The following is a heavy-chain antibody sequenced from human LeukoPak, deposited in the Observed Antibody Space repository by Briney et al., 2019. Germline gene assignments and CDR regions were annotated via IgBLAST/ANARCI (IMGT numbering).Heavy chain of an antibody. J-gene: IGHJ4*02. D-gene: IGHD2-2*01. CDR2: IIPIFGTA. V-gene: IGHV1-69*05. CDR3: ARQGSSTTQLLAY. Sequence: SVKLSCKASGGTFSSYAISWVRQAPGQGLEWMGRIIPIFGTANYAQKFQGRVTITTDESTSTAYMELSSLRSEDTAAYYCARQGSSTTQLLAYWGQGTLVTVSS. CDR1: GGTFSSYA.